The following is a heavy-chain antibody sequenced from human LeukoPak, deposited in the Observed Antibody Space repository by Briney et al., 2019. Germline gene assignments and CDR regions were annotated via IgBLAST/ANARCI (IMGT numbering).Heavy chain of an antibody. Sequence: SETLSLTCTVSGGSISSGDYYWSWIRQPPGKGLEWIGYIYYSGSTYYNPSLKSRVTISVDTSKNQFSLKLSSVTAADTAVYYCARSGYFRIWVYGMDVWGQGTTVTVSS. CDR1: GGSISSGDYY. J-gene: IGHJ6*02. CDR2: IYYSGST. CDR3: ARSGYFRIWVYGMDV. V-gene: IGHV4-30-4*01. D-gene: IGHD3-3*01.